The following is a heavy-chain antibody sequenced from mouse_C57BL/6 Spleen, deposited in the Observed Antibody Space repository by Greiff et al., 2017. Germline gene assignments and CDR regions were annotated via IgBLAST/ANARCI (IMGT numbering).Heavy chain of an antibody. D-gene: IGHD2-3*01. V-gene: IGHV5-17*01. Sequence: EVKLMESGGGLVKPGGSLKLSCAASGFTFSDYGMHWVRQAPEKGLEWVAYISSGSSTIYYADTVKGRSTISRDNAKNTLFLQMISLRSEDTAMYYCAKVRGLLHAMDYWGQGTSVTVSS. J-gene: IGHJ4*01. CDR2: ISSGSSTI. CDR3: AKVRGLLHAMDY. CDR1: GFTFSDYG.